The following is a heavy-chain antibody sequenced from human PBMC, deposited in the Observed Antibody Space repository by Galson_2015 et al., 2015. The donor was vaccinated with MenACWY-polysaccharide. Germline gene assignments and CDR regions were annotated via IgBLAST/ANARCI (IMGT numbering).Heavy chain of an antibody. CDR1: GYTFTSNG. V-gene: IGHV1-18*01. J-gene: IGHJ4*02. CDR3: ARDGSSSTAPRPSKY. D-gene: IGHD6-6*01. Sequence: SVKVSCKASGYTFTSNGISWVRQAPGQGLEWMGWISTYNGNTDNAQKFQGRVTMTTDTSTATAFMELRSLGSDDTAVYYCARDGSSSTAPRPSKYWGQGTLVTVFS. CDR2: ISTYNGNT.